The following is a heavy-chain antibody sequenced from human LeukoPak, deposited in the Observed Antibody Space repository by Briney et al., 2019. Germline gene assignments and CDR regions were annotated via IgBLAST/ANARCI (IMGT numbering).Heavy chain of an antibody. D-gene: IGHD3-10*01. CDR2: INPDTGGT. Sequence: GASVKVSCKASGSFTGEYVHWVRQAPGQGREWLGWINPDTGGTNFAQKFQGRVTMAGDTSISTAYMELSRLTSDDTAVYYCARSPYDSGSYVSAPWGQGTQVTVSS. CDR1: GSFTGEY. J-gene: IGHJ5*02. CDR3: ARSPYDSGSYVSAP. V-gene: IGHV1-2*02.